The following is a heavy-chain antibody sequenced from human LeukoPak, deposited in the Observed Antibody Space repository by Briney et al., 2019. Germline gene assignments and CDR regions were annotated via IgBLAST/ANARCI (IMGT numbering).Heavy chain of an antibody. Sequence: GGSLRLSCAASGFTFSSYWMSWVRQAPGKGLEWVAFIRYDGSNKYYADSVKGRFTISRDNSKNTLYLQMNSLRAEDTAVYYCAKINGMGYDYPFLDYWGQGTLVTVSS. J-gene: IGHJ4*02. V-gene: IGHV3-30*02. D-gene: IGHD5-12*01. CDR3: AKINGMGYDYPFLDY. CDR1: GFTFSSYW. CDR2: IRYDGSNK.